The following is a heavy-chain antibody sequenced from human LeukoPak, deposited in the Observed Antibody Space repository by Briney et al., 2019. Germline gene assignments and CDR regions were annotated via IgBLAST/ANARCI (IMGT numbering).Heavy chain of an antibody. J-gene: IGHJ4*02. CDR2: ITPSGGSI. Sequence: GASVKVSCKASGYTFTTCYMHWVRQAPGQGLEWMGVITPSGGSITSAQKFQDRVTMTRDTSTSTVYMELSSLTSDDTAVYYCATHWELGYWGQGTLVTVSS. CDR3: ATHWELGY. CDR1: GYTFTTCY. D-gene: IGHD1-26*01. V-gene: IGHV1-46*01.